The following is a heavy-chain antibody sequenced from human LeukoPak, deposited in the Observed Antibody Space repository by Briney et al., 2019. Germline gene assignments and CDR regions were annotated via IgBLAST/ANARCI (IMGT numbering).Heavy chain of an antibody. CDR1: GFTFTTYW. CDR2: IRSKAYGGTT. J-gene: IGHJ4*02. Sequence: GESLRLSCAASGFTFTTYWMTWVRQAPGKGLEWVGFIRSKAYGGTTEYAASVKGRFTISRDDSKSIAYLQMNSLKTEDTAVYYCTRPKGYYYDSSGYYLLDYWGQGTLVTVSS. D-gene: IGHD3-22*01. V-gene: IGHV3-49*04. CDR3: TRPKGYYYDSSGYYLLDY.